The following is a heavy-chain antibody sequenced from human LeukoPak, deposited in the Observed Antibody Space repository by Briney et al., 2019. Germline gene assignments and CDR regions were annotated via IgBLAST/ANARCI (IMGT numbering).Heavy chain of an antibody. J-gene: IGHJ3*02. CDR3: ARGAFGVYAFDI. CDR2: VSWDSGTI. D-gene: IGHD3-3*01. Sequence: GGSLRLSCAASGFTFDDYAIHWVRQAPGKGLEWVSGVSWDSGTIAYADSVKGRFTISRDNAKNTLYVQMNSLRAEDTAVYYCARGAFGVYAFDIWGQGAMVTVSS. V-gene: IGHV3-9*01. CDR1: GFTFDDYA.